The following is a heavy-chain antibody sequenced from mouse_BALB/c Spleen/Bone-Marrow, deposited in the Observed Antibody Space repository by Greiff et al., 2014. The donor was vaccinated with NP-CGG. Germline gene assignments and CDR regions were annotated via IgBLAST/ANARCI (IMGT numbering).Heavy chain of an antibody. CDR2: ISHSGST. J-gene: IGHJ4*01. CDR1: GDSITSGY. Sequence: EVQLQQSGPNLVKPSQTLSLTCSVTGDSITSGYWNWIRKFPGNKLEYMGYISHSGSTYYNPSLKSRISITRDTSKNQYYLQLNSVTTEDTATYYCARAGYRYDVGYAMDYWGQGTSVTVSS. D-gene: IGHD2-14*01. CDR3: ARAGYRYDVGYAMDY. V-gene: IGHV3-8*02.